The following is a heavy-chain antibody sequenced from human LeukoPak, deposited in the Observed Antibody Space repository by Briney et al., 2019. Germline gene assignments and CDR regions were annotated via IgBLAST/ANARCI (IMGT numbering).Heavy chain of an antibody. D-gene: IGHD3-22*01. Sequence: SETLSLTCTVSGGSVSSGSYYWSWIRQPPGKGLEWIGYIYYSGNTNYNPSLKSRVAISVDTSKNQFSLKLSSVIAADTAMYYCARSKDGSGFAAYWGQGTQVTVSS. CDR1: GGSVSSGSYY. CDR3: ARSKDGSGFAAY. V-gene: IGHV4-61*01. CDR2: IYYSGNT. J-gene: IGHJ4*02.